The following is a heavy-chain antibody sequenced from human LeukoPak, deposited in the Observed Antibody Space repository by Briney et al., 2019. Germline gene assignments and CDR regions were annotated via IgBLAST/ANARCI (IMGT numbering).Heavy chain of an antibody. CDR3: ATDSYVSGSYYRLFY. J-gene: IGHJ4*02. CDR2: INSDGGTT. Sequence: GGSLRLSCAASGFTFSSYSMNWVRQAPGKGLVWVSGINSDGGTTTYADSVKGRFTISRDNTKNTLYLQMNNLRAEDTAIYYCATDSYVSGSYYRLFYWGQGTLVTVSS. D-gene: IGHD3-10*01. V-gene: IGHV3-74*01. CDR1: GFTFSSYS.